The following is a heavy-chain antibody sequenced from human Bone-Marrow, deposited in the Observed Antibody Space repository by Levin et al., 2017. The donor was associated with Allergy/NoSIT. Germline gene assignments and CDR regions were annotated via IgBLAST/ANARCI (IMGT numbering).Heavy chain of an antibody. V-gene: IGHV4-4*07. CDR1: GASISNYY. Sequence: SETLSLTCTVSGASISNYYWNWLRQPAGKGLEWIGRIDYSGTTNYNPSLKSRVTMSVDSSKNQYSLKLTSVTAADTAVYYCPRDFLWRDVNYKWDYYFDFWGQGSLVTVAS. J-gene: IGHJ4*02. D-gene: IGHD1-7*01. CDR2: IDYSGTT. CDR3: PRDFLWRDVNYKWDYYFDF.